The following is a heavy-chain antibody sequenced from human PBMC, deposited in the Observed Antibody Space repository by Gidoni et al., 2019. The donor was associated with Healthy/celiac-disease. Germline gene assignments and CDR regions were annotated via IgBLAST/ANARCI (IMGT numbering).Heavy chain of an antibody. CDR2: RSYDGSNK. CDR1: GFTFSTDA. D-gene: IGHD3-10*01. J-gene: IGHJ6*02. Sequence: QVQLVESGGGEVQPGRSLRLSCADSGFTFSTDAIHWVRQAPGKGLGGVAVRSYDGSNKYDADSVKGRFTISRDNSKNTLYLQMNSLRAEDTAVYYCARDIFHGSGGYYYYYGMDVWGQGTTVTVSS. V-gene: IGHV3-30-3*01. CDR3: ARDIFHGSGGYYYYYGMDV.